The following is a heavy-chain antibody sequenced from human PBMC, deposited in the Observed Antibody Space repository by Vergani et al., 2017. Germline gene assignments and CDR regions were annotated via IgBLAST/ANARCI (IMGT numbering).Heavy chain of an antibody. CDR1: GGSISSYY. CDR3: ARLGYCSSTSCPGDAFDI. CDR2: IYYSGST. Sequence: QVQLQESGPGLVKPSETLSLTCTVSGGSISSYYWSWIRQPPGKGLEWIGYIYYSGSTNYNPSLKSRVTISVDTSKYQFSLKLSSVTAADTAVYYCARLGYCSSTSCPGDAFDIWGQGTMVTVSS. V-gene: IGHV4-59*01. D-gene: IGHD2-2*01. J-gene: IGHJ3*02.